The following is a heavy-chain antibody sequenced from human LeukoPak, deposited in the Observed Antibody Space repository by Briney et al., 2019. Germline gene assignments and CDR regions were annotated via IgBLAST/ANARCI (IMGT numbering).Heavy chain of an antibody. J-gene: IGHJ4*02. CDR3: ARHVYDYVWGSYRTLVYYFDY. V-gene: IGHV4-34*01. CDR1: GGSFGGYY. CDR2: INHSGST. Sequence: SETLSLTCAVYGGSFGGYYWSWIRQPPGKGLEWIGEINHSGSTNYNPSLKSRVTISVDTSKNQFSLKLSSVTAADTAVYYCARHVYDYVWGSYRTLVYYFDYWGQGTLVTVSS. D-gene: IGHD3-16*02.